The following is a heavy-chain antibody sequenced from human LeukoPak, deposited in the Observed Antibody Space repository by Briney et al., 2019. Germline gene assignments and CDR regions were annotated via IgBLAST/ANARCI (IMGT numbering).Heavy chain of an antibody. V-gene: IGHV3-74*01. CDR1: GFTFSSYW. D-gene: IGHD4-17*01. CDR2: INSDGSST. CDR3: ARGDYGDWNFDY. J-gene: IGHJ4*02. Sequence: PGGSLRLSCAASGFTFSSYWMHWVRQAPGKGLVWVSRINSDGSSTSYADSVKGRFTISRDNAKNTLYLQMNSLRAEDTAVYYCARGDYGDWNFDYWGQGTLVTVSS.